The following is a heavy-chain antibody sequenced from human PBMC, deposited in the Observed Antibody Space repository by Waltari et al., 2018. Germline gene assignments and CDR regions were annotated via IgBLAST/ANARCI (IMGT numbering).Heavy chain of an antibody. V-gene: IGHV2-5*01. CDR1: GFSLATSRVG. Sequence: QITLKESGPALVKPKQTLTLTCTFSGFSLATSRVGVAWVRQTPQKALEWLAVIYWNDDEVYNPSLRSRLSIAKDTARNRVVLTLTNVDPADTATYYCAHRRNGNIAYWGPGALVIVSS. CDR3: AHRRNGNIAY. J-gene: IGHJ4*02. CDR2: IYWNDDE. D-gene: IGHD2-21*01.